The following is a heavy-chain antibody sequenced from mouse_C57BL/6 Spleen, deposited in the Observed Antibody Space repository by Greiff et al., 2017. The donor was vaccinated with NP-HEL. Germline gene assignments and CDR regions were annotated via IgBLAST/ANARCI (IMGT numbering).Heavy chain of an antibody. Sequence: EVMLVESGGGLVKPGGSLKLSCAASGFTFSSYAMSWDRQTPDKRLEWVATISDGGSYTYYPDNVKGRFTISRDNAKNNLYLQMSHLKSEDTAMYDCARDGLSQLAPYAMDYWGQGTSVTVSS. CDR1: GFTFSSYA. CDR2: ISDGGSYT. D-gene: IGHD4-1*02. CDR3: ARDGLSQLAPYAMDY. J-gene: IGHJ4*01. V-gene: IGHV5-4*01.